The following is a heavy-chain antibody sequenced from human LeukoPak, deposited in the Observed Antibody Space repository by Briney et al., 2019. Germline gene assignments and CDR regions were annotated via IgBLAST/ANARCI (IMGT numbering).Heavy chain of an antibody. J-gene: IGHJ6*02. CDR2: IYPANSDT. V-gene: IGHV5-51*01. Sequence: GESLKISCKGSGYSFTSYWIAWVRQMPGKGLEWMGIIYPANSDTRYSPSFQGQVTISADKSISTAYLQWSSLKASDTGMYYCAWDAVAASKGYGMDVWGHGTTVTLSS. CDR3: AWDAVAASKGYGMDV. CDR1: GYSFTSYW. D-gene: IGHD6-19*01.